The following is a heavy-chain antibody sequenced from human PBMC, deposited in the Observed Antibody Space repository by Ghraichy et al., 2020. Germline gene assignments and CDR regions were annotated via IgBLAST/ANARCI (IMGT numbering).Heavy chain of an antibody. CDR2: INPNSGGT. CDR1: GYTFTGYY. D-gene: IGHD2-15*01. Sequence: ASVKVSCKASGYTFTGYYMHWVRQAPGQGLEWMGWINPNSGGTNYAQKFQGRVTMTRDTSISTAYMELSRLRSDDTAVYYCARVRADLYCSGGSCKNWFDPWGQGTLVTVSS. J-gene: IGHJ5*02. CDR3: ARVRADLYCSGGSCKNWFDP. V-gene: IGHV1-2*02.